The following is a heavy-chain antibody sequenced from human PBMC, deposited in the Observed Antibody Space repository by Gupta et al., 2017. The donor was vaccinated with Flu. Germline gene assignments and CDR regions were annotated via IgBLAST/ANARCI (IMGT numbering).Heavy chain of an antibody. J-gene: IGHJ4*02. CDR2: IIPIFGTA. V-gene: IGHV1-69*01. Sequence: GLEWMGGIIPIFGTANYAQKFQGRVTITADESTSTAYMELSSLRSEDTAVYYCARDNGGIQPRTPGVWWFDYWGQGTLVTVSS. D-gene: IGHD1-26*01. CDR3: ARDNGGIQPRTPGVWWFDY.